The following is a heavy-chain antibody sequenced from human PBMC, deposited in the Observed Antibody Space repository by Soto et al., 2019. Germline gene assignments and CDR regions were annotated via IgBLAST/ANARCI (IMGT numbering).Heavy chain of an antibody. CDR3: ASGYRGYYYYGMDV. Sequence: PSETLSLTCTVSGGSISSGDYYWSWVRQHPGKGLEWIGYRSYSGSTYYNPSLKSRVTIVVDTSRNQFSLRLSSVTAADTAVYYCASGYRGYYYYGMDVWGQGTTVTVSS. CDR1: GGSISSGDYY. D-gene: IGHD5-12*01. CDR2: RSYSGST. J-gene: IGHJ6*02. V-gene: IGHV4-31*03.